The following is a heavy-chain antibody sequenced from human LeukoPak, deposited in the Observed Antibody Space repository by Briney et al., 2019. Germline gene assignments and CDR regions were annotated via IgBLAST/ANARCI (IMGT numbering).Heavy chain of an antibody. CDR1: GFTFSSYA. Sequence: TGGSLRISRAASGFTFSSYAMHWVRQAPGKGLEWVSAISGSGGSTYYADSVKGRFTISRDNSKNTLYLQMNSLRAEDTAVYYCAKLQVQYFDYWGQGTLVTVSS. J-gene: IGHJ4*02. CDR2: ISGSGGST. CDR3: AKLQVQYFDY. V-gene: IGHV3-23*01. D-gene: IGHD5-24*01.